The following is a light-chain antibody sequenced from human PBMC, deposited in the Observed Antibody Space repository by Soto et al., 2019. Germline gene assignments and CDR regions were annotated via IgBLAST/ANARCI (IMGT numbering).Light chain of an antibody. CDR2: HAS. CDR3: QYHHTYS. Sequence: TMTNSIGERVTITCRASQSVSDCLAWYQQKPGTAPKVLIYHASNLQTGVPARFSGSGSRTEFPLTLSRLQPGASADYSSQYHHTYSFGLGTKVDIK. CDR1: QSVSDC. J-gene: IGKJ1*01. V-gene: IGKV1-5*01.